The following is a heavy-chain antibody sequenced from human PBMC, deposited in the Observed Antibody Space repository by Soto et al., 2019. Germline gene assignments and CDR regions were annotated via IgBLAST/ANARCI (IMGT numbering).Heavy chain of an antibody. CDR3: AREDSIIIPAVSDF. CDR2: INKSDYT. D-gene: IGHD2-2*01. Sequence: GGSLRLSCTVSGFAFNNYGFTWIRQSPGKGLEWVSSINKSDYTYYSDSLKSRIAISRDNAKSSVSLQMDTLRVEDTAAYYCAREDSIIIPAVSDFWGQGTLVTVSS. V-gene: IGHV3-21*01. CDR1: GFAFNNYG. J-gene: IGHJ4*02.